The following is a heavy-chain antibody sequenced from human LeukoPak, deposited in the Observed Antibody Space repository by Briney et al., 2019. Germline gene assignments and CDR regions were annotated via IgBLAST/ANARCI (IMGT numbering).Heavy chain of an antibody. V-gene: IGHV5-51*01. CDR1: GYSFTTYW. CDR3: ALSVDKYYFDY. Sequence: GESLKISCKGSGYSFTTYWIGWVRQMPGKGLEWMGIIYPEDSDTRYSPSFQGQVTISADKSISTAYLQWSSLKASDTAMYYCALSVDKYYFDYWGQGTLVTVSS. J-gene: IGHJ4*02. D-gene: IGHD5/OR15-5a*01. CDR2: IYPEDSDT.